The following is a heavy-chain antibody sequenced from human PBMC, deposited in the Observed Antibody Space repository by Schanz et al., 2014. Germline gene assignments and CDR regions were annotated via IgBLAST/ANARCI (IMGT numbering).Heavy chain of an antibody. CDR3: ARGGRTTYNYYYGMDV. Sequence: QVQLQESGPGLVKPSQTLSLTCAVSGGSISSGGYSWNWIRQPPGKGLEWIVYIYYSGSTYYNPPLKSRVTISVDTSKTQFSLKRSSVTAADTAVYYCARGGRTTYNYYYGMDVWGQGTTVTVSS. D-gene: IGHD1-1*01. CDR2: IYYSGST. J-gene: IGHJ6*02. CDR1: GGSISSGGYS. V-gene: IGHV4-30-4*07.